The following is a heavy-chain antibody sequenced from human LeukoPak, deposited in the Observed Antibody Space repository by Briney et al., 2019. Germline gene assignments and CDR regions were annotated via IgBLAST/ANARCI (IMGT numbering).Heavy chain of an antibody. V-gene: IGHV1-8*03. D-gene: IGHD6-6*01. J-gene: IGHJ3*02. CDR1: GYTFTSYD. CDR3: AREYSSSSGGDAFDI. CDR2: MNPNSGNT. Sequence: ASVKVSCKASGYTFTSYDINWVRQATGQGLEWMGWMNPNSGNTGYAQKFQGRVTITRNTSISTAYMELSSLRSEDTAVYYCAREYSSSSGGDAFDIWGQGSMVTVSS.